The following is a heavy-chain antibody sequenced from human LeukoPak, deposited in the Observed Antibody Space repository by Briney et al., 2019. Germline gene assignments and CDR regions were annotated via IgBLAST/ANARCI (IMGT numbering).Heavy chain of an antibody. CDR1: GFSVDSNY. J-gene: IGHJ6*03. CDR2: LYSGGNT. D-gene: IGHD4-23*01. Sequence: GGSLRLSCVASGFSVDSNYMTWVRQAPGRGLEWVSVLYSGGNTYYADSVKGRFTISRDNSMNTLFLQMNSLTAEDTAVYYCARGGGYYFYFMDVWGTGTTVTVSS. CDR3: ARGGGYYFYFMDV. V-gene: IGHV3-53*01.